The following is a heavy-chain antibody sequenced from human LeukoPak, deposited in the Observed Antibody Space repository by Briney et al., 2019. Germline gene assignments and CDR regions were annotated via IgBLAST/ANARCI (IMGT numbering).Heavy chain of an antibody. CDR3: ARPRMELERHAFDI. J-gene: IGHJ3*02. Sequence: PGESLKISCKGSGYRFTTHWIVWVRQMPGKGLEWMGIIYPGDSDTRYSPSSQGQATISADKSISTAYLQWSSLKASDTAMYYCARPRMELERHAFDIWGQGTMVTVSS. V-gene: IGHV5-51*01. CDR1: GYRFTTHW. D-gene: IGHD1-1*01. CDR2: IYPGDSDT.